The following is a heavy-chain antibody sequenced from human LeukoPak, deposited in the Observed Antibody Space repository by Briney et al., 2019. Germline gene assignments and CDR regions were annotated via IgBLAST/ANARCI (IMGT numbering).Heavy chain of an antibody. CDR2: IYTSGST. CDR3: ARGGGSGSYSYYYYYMDV. Sequence: SETLSLTCTVSGGSISSYYWSWIRQPAGKGLEWIGRIYTSGSTNYNPSLKSRVTMSVDTSKNQFSLKLSSVTAADTAVYYCARGGGSGSYSYYYYYMDVWGKGTTVTISS. CDR1: GGSISSYY. J-gene: IGHJ6*03. D-gene: IGHD3-10*01. V-gene: IGHV4-4*07.